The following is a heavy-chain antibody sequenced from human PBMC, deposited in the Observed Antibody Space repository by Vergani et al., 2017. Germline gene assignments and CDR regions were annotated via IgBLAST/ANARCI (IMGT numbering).Heavy chain of an antibody. CDR1: GGSISSGSYY. D-gene: IGHD6-13*01. V-gene: IGHV4-61*02. J-gene: IGHJ4*02. CDR2: ISTSWST. Sequence: QVQLQESGPGLVKPSQTLSLTCTVSGGSISSGSYYWSWIRQPSGKVLECIGRISTSWSTNYNPSLKSRVTISLDTYKNQFSLKLKSLTAADTAVYYCARAAAAALDYWGQGTLVTVSS. CDR3: ARAAAAALDY.